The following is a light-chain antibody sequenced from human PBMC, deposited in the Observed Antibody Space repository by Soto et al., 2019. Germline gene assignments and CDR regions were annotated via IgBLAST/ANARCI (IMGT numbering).Light chain of an antibody. CDR1: QSLGTDY. CDR2: DAS. J-gene: IGKJ1*01. CDR3: QQRTDRPPWT. Sequence: DIVLTQSPGTLSLSPGERATLSCRASQSLGTDYLAWYQQKPGQAPRLLIFDASQRATGIPARFRGSGSGTDFTLSISSLEPEDFAVYYCQQRTDRPPWTFGQGTKVESK. V-gene: IGKV3-11*01.